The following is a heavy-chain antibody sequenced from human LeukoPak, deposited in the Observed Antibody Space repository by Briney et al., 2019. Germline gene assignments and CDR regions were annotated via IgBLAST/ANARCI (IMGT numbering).Heavy chain of an antibody. CDR1: GFTFSSYA. D-gene: IGHD4-11*01. CDR2: ISSDGGSP. V-gene: IGHV3-64D*09. J-gene: IGHJ4*02. Sequence: GESLALSCSASGFTFSSYAMHWVREAPGKGLEYVSAISSDGGSPYYADSVNGRFTVSRDNSKNTLYLHMSSLRPEDTAVYYCVKETVSGTTVSYWGQGTLVTVSS. CDR3: VKETVSGTTVSY.